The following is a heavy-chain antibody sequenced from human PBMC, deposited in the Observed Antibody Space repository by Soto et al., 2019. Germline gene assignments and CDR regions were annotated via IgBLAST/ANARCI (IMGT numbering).Heavy chain of an antibody. V-gene: IGHV4-59*01. CDR1: GGSISSYY. CDR2: IYYSGST. J-gene: IGHJ6*03. D-gene: IGHD6-6*01. Sequence: SETLSLTCTVSGGSISSYYWSWIRQPPGKGLEWIGYIYYSGSTNYNPSLKSRVTISVDTSKNQFSLKLSSVTAADTAVYYCARGAIAARPPYYYYYYMDVWGKGTTVTVSS. CDR3: ARGAIAARPPYYYYYYMDV.